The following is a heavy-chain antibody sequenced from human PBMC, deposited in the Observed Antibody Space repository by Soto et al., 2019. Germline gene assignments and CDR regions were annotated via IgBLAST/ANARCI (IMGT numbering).Heavy chain of an antibody. CDR2: IKQDGSEK. Sequence: PGGSLRLSCASSGFTFSSYWMSLVRQAPGKGLEWVANIKQDGSEKYYVDSVKGRFTISRDNAKNSLYLQMNSLRAEDTAVYYCGSTSGYVAWFDPWGQGTLVTVSS. CDR3: GSTSGYVAWFDP. J-gene: IGHJ5*02. CDR1: GFTFSSYW. D-gene: IGHD5-12*01. V-gene: IGHV3-7*01.